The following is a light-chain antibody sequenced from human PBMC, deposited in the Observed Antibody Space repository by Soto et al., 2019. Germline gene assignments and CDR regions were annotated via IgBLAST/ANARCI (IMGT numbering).Light chain of an antibody. Sequence: EVVLTQSPVTLALSPGDGATLSCRTSHSVDIYLAWYQQKPGQAPRLLIYDASNMATGIPARFSGSGSGTDFTFTISGLEPEDFAVDCCQQRKYWPPLTIGGGTVVELK. CDR2: DAS. J-gene: IGKJ4*01. CDR1: HSVDIY. CDR3: QQRKYWPPLT. V-gene: IGKV3-11*01.